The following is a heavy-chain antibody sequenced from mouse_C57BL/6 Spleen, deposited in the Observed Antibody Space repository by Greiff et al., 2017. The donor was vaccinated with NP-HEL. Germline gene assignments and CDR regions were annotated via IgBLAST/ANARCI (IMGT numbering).Heavy chain of an antibody. CDR3: ANRDDFDV. CDR1: GYAFSSSW. CDR2: IYPGDGDT. V-gene: IGHV1-82*01. D-gene: IGHD3-1*01. J-gene: IGHJ1*03. Sequence: VKLMESGPELVKPGASVKISCKASGYAFSSSWMNWVKQRPGKGLEWIGRIYPGDGDTNYNGKFKGKATLTADKSSSTAYMQLSSLTSEDSAVYFCANRDDFDVWGTGTTVTVSS.